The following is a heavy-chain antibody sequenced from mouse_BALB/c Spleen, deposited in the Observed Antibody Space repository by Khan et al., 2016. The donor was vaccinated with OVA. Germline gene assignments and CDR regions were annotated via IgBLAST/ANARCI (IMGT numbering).Heavy chain of an antibody. D-gene: IGHD3-3*01. CDR1: GYSITSDYA. CDR3: TGGRAY. V-gene: IGHV3-2*02. Sequence: EVQLQESGPGLVKPSQSLSLTCTVTGYSITSDYAWNWIRQFPGNKLEWMGYISYSGTTSYTPSLKSRISITRDTSTNQFFLQLNSLTTEDTATYYCTGGRAYWGQGTLVTVSA. CDR2: ISYSGTT. J-gene: IGHJ3*01.